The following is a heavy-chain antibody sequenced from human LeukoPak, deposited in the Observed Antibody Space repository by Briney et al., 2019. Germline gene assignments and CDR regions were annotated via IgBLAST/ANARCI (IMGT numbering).Heavy chain of an antibody. CDR3: AKEVRPPGSSWDALYYYYYGMDV. J-gene: IGHJ6*02. D-gene: IGHD6-13*01. V-gene: IGHV3-30*18. Sequence: GGSQRLSCAASGFTFSSYGMHWVRQAPGKGLEWVAVISYDGSNKYYADSVKGRFTISRDNSKNTLYLQMNSLRAEDTAVYYCAKEVRPPGSSWDALYYYYYGMDVWGQGTTVTVSS. CDR2: ISYDGSNK. CDR1: GFTFSSYG.